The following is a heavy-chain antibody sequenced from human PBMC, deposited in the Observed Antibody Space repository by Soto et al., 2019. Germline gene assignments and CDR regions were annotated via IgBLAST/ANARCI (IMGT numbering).Heavy chain of an antibody. J-gene: IGHJ6*02. CDR3: ARDRVVVVPAAMSRQQNYYYYGMDV. D-gene: IGHD2-2*01. CDR1: GFTFSDYY. CDR2: ISSSGSTI. V-gene: IGHV3-11*01. Sequence: GGSLRLSCAAPGFTFSDYYMSWIRQAPGKGLEWVSYISSSGSTIYYADSVKGRFTISRDNAKNSLYLQMNSLRAEDTAVYYCARDRVVVVPAAMSRQQNYYYYGMDVWGQGTTVTVSS.